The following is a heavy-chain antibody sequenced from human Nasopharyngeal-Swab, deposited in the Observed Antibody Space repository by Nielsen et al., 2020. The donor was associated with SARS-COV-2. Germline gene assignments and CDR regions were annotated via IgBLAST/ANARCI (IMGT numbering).Heavy chain of an antibody. V-gene: IGHV3-23*01. CDR2: ISGSGGST. CDR1: GGTFSSYA. J-gene: IGHJ4*02. D-gene: IGHD3-3*01. CDR3: AGTLRFLEWFSSH. Sequence: GESLRLSCAASGGTFSSYAMSWVRQAPGKGLEWVSAISGSGGSTYYADSVKGRFTISRDNSKNTLYLQMNSLRAEVTAVYYCAGTLRFLEWFSSHWGQGTLVTVSS.